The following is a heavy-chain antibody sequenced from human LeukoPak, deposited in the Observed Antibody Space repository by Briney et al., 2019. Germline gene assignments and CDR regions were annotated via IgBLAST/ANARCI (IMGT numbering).Heavy chain of an antibody. CDR3: ARGLGIAAAGVDY. D-gene: IGHD6-13*01. V-gene: IGHV3-33*08. Sequence: GGSLRLSCTASGFTFTSYAMSWVRQAPGKGLEWVAVIWYDGSNKYYADSVKGRFTISRDNSKKTLYLQMNSLRAEDTAVYYCARGLGIAAAGVDYWGQGTLVTVSS. CDR2: IWYDGSNK. CDR1: GFTFTSYA. J-gene: IGHJ4*02.